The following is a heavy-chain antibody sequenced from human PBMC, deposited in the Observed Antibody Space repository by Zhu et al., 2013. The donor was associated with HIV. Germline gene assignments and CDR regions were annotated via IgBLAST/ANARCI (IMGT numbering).Heavy chain of an antibody. CDR2: INPNTGGT. CDR3: ARGDYYDSSGYYDY. Sequence: QVQLVQSGADVKKPGASVKVSCKASGYTFSGCYIHWVRQAPGQGLEWMGWINPNTGGTDYAQKFQGRVTMTRDTSISTAYIDLRRLSSDDTAVYYCARGDYYDSSGYYDYWGQGTLVTVAP. D-gene: IGHD3-22*01. J-gene: IGHJ4*02. V-gene: IGHV1-2*02. CDR1: GYTFSGCY.